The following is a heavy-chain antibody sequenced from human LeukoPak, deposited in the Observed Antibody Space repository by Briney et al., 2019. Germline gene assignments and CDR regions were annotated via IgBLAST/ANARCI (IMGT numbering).Heavy chain of an antibody. D-gene: IGHD4-17*01. CDR2: IWYDGSNK. J-gene: IGHJ2*01. Sequence: GGSLRLSCAASGFIFSSYGMHWVRQAPGKGLEWVAVIWYDGSNKFYADSVKGRFTISRDNSKNTLYLQRNSLRAEDTALYYCATYGDSRRRDWYFDLWGRGTLVTVSS. CDR1: GFIFSSYG. V-gene: IGHV3-33*01. CDR3: ATYGDSRRRDWYFDL.